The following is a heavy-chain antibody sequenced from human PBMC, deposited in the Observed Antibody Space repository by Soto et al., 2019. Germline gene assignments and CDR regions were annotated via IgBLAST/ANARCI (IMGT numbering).Heavy chain of an antibody. V-gene: IGHV3-74*01. CDR2: IDEYGNTI. D-gene: IGHD3-10*01. J-gene: IGHJ4*02. CDR3: TRDIGGKGAY. CDR1: GFTFSSYW. Sequence: GGSLRLSCATSGFTFSSYWMHWVRQVPGKGLLWASRIDEYGNTINYADSVRGRFTISRGNARNTLYLEMNSLRAEDTALYYCTRDIGGKGAYWGPGTLVTVSS.